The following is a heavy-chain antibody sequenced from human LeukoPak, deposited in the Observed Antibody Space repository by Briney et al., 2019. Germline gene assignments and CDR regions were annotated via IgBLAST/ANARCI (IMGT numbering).Heavy chain of an antibody. CDR3: ARDGLSNNWYEFDY. CDR1: GFSFSSYG. Sequence: GASLRLSCAASGFSFSSYGMHWVRQAPGKGLEWVAVIWHDGTNKYYADSVKGRFTISRDNSKNTLFLQMNSLRAEDTAVYYCARDGLSNNWYEFDYWGQGALVTVSS. CDR2: IWHDGTNK. V-gene: IGHV3-33*01. D-gene: IGHD1-1*01. J-gene: IGHJ4*02.